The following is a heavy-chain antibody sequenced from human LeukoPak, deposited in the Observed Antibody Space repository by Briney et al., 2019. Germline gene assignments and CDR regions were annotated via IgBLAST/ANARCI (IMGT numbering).Heavy chain of an antibody. CDR3: ARPPRDLVSAAPFPF. Sequence: VASVMVSCKASGYTFTGYYIHWVRQAPGEGLEWVGWVFPHSGDTYYAQRFHGRVAMTTDTSINTAYMELSRLKSDDTGVYFCARPPRDLVSAAPFPFWGQGTLVTVSS. CDR2: VFPHSGDT. D-gene: IGHD5/OR15-5a*01. J-gene: IGHJ1*01. V-gene: IGHV1-2*02. CDR1: GYTFTGYY.